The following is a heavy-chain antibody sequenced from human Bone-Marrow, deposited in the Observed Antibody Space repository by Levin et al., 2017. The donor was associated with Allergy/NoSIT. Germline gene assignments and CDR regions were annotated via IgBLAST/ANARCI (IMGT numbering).Heavy chain of an antibody. V-gene: IGHV3-49*04. J-gene: IGHJ6*02. CDR2: IRSKAYGGTT. Sequence: PGGSLRLSCTASGFTFGDYAMSWVRQAPGKGLEWVGFIRSKAYGGTTEYAASVKGRFTISRDDSKSIAYLQMNSLKTEDTAVYYCTIHTPSSGDGGPTGAQAAGTIYYYYYGMDVWGQGTTVTVSS. CDR1: GFTFGDYA. CDR3: TIHTPSSGDGGPTGAQAAGTIYYYYYGMDV. D-gene: IGHD6-13*01.